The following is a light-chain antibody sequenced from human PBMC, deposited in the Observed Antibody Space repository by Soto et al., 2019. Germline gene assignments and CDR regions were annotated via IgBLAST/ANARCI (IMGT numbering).Light chain of an antibody. J-gene: IGKJ4*01. CDR3: QQDNNWPLT. CDR1: QSVSSN. Sequence: EIVMTQSPATLSVSPEERATLSCRASQSVSSNLAWYQQKPGQAPRLLIYGASTRATGIPARFSGSGSGTDFTLTISSLQSEDFAVYYCQQDNNWPLTFGGGTKVEIK. CDR2: GAS. V-gene: IGKV3-15*01.